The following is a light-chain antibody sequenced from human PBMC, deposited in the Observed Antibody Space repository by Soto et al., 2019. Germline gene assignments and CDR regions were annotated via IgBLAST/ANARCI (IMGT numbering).Light chain of an antibody. CDR3: SSYSGTNYHYV. V-gene: IGLV2-8*01. J-gene: IGLJ1*01. CDR2: EVS. Sequence: QSALTQSPSASGSFGQSVTISCTGTSSDVGGYNYVSWYQQHPGKAPKLMIYEVSERPSGVPDRFSGSKSGNTASLTVSGLQADDEADYYCSSYSGTNYHYVLGTGTKVTVL. CDR1: SSDVGGYNY.